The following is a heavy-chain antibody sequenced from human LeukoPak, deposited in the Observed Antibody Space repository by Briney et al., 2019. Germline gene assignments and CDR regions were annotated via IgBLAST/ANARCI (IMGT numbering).Heavy chain of an antibody. V-gene: IGHV4-59*01. D-gene: IGHD1-26*01. CDR1: GGPMRRYY. CDR3: EREPTGSYFNWFDP. Sequence: KPADTLSLTHSLSGGPMRRYYWGSSRHPPGKALVCFGYIYYSGSTNYNPPLKSRVTISIDTSKYQFSLKLSAAPPADAAVYYCEREPTGSYFNWFDPWGQGTLVTVSS. J-gene: IGHJ5*02. CDR2: IYYSGST.